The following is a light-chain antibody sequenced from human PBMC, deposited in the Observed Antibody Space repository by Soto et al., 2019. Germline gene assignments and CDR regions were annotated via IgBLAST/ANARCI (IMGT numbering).Light chain of an antibody. CDR1: SSDVGGYNY. Sequence: QSVLTQPRSVSGSPGQSVTISCTGTSSDVGGYNYVSWYQQHPGKAPKLMIYDVSKRPSGVPDRFSGSKSGNTASLTISGLQAEDEADYCCCSYAGSSYVFGTGTKVTVL. J-gene: IGLJ1*01. CDR2: DVS. V-gene: IGLV2-11*01. CDR3: CSYAGSSYV.